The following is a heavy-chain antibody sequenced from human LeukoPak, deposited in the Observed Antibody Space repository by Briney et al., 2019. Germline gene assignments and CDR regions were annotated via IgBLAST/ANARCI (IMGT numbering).Heavy chain of an antibody. CDR1: GFTFSTYG. D-gene: IGHD2-21*02. V-gene: IGHV3-7*01. CDR2: IKEDGSEK. Sequence: GGSLRLSCEASGFTFSTYGMSWVRQAPGKGLEWVANIKEDGSEKNYVDSVKGRFTISRDNAKNSLFLQMNSLRAEDTAMYYCARDGYLIEYGDCSAGDYWGQGTLVTASS. J-gene: IGHJ4*02. CDR3: ARDGYLIEYGDCSAGDY.